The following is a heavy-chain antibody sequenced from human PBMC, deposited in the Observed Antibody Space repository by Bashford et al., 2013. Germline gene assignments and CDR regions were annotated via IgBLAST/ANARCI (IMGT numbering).Heavy chain of an antibody. CDR3: ARHDGFWSGYLSSYYFDY. CDR1: GGSISSSSYY. V-gene: IGHV4-39*01. Sequence: SETLSLTCTVSGGSISSSSYYWGWIRQPPGKGLEWIGSIYYSGSTYYNPSLKSRVTISVDTSKNQFSLKLSSVTAADTAVYYCARHDGFWSGYLSSYYFDYWGQGTLVTVSS. D-gene: IGHD3-3*01. CDR2: IYYSGST. J-gene: IGHJ4*02.